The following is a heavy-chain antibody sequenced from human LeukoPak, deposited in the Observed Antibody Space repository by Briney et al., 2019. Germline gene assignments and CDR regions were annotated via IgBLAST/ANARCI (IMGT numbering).Heavy chain of an antibody. D-gene: IGHD2-2*01. V-gene: IGHV1-18*01. CDR1: GYTFTTYG. Sequence: ASVKVSCKTSGYTFTTYGISWVRQAPGQGLEWMGWISTYSGNTNYAQKLQGRVTMTTDTSTSTAYMELRSLRSDDTAVYYCAMIPYCTTATCYYFDYWGQGTLVTVSS. CDR2: ISTYSGNT. J-gene: IGHJ4*02. CDR3: AMIPYCTTATCYYFDY.